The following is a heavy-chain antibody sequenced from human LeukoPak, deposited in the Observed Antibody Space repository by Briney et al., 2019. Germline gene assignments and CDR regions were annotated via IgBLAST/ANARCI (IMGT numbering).Heavy chain of an antibody. V-gene: IGHV3-23*01. D-gene: IGHD2-15*01. CDR3: AKQLGYCSDGSCYFPY. Sequence: GESLRLSCAASGFTFSSSAMSWVRQAPGKGLEWVSAISNNGGYTYYADSVQGRFTISRDNSKSTLCLQMNSLRAEDTAVYYCAKQLGYCSDGSCYFPYWGQGTLVTVSS. CDR2: ISNNGGYT. J-gene: IGHJ4*02. CDR1: GFTFSSSA.